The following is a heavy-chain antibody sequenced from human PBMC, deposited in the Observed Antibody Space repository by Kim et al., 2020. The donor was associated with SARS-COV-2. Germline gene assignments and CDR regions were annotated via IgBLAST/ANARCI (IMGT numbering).Heavy chain of an antibody. Sequence: GGSLRLSCAASGFSFSSYWMHWVRQAPGKGLVWLSRINGDGSSTTYADSVKGRFTISRDNAKNTLYLQMNRLRAEDTAVYYCATSQSKLGATPRGYAMDVWGRGNPLTVSS. CDR2: INGDGSST. CDR1: GFSFSSYW. CDR3: ATSQSKLGATPRGYAMDV. V-gene: IGHV3-74*03. D-gene: IGHD2-15*01. J-gene: IGHJ6*02.